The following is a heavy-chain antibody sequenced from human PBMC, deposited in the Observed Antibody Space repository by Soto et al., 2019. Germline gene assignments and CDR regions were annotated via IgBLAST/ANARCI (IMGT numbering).Heavy chain of an antibody. J-gene: IGHJ6*02. CDR1: GYTFTGYY. CDR2: INPNSGGT. D-gene: IGHD3-10*01. V-gene: IGHV1-2*04. CDR3: ARSARRGFGEPYYYHYGMDV. Sequence: QVQLVQSGAEVKKPGASVKVSCKASGYTFTGYYMHWVRQAPGQGLEWMGWINPNSGGTNYAQKCQGWVTMTRDPSSSTADMELSRLRSDDTAVYHCARSARRGFGEPYYYHYGMDVWGQGTTVTVSS.